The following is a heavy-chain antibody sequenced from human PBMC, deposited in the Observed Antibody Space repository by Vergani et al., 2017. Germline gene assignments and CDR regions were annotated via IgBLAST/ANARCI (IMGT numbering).Heavy chain of an antibody. J-gene: IGHJ4*02. D-gene: IGHD6-19*01. CDR1: GFTFSSYA. CDR3: AKEGGYSSGWYSSDY. CDR2: ISGSGGST. Sequence: EVQLLESGGGLVQPGGSLRLSCAASGFTFSSYAMSWVRQAPGKGLEWISVISGSGGSTYYADSVKGRFTISRDNSKNTLYLQMNSLRAEDTAVYYCAKEGGYSSGWYSSDYWGQGTLVTVSS. V-gene: IGHV3-23*01.